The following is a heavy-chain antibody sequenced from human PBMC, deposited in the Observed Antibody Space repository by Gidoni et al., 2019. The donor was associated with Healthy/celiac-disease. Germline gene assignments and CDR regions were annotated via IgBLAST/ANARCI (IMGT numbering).Heavy chain of an antibody. CDR1: GGSISSSSSY. CDR2: IYYSGST. J-gene: IGHJ4*02. V-gene: IGHV4-39*07. Sequence: QLQLQESGPGLVKPSETLSLTCTVSGGSISSSSSYWGWIRPPPGKGLEWIGSIYYSGSTYYNPSLKSRVTISVDTSKNQFSLKLSSVTAADTAVYYCARGTGTPVLLWFGELLETPYYFDYWGQGTLVTVSS. CDR3: ARGTGTPVLLWFGELLETPYYFDY. D-gene: IGHD3-10*01.